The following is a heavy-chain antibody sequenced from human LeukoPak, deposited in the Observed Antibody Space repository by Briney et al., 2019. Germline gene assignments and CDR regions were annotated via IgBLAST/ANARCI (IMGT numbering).Heavy chain of an antibody. CDR2: IIPIFGTA. CDR3: ARVYAGYSYGNNWYFDL. Sequence: ASVKVSCKASGGTFSSYAISWVRQAPGQGLEWMGGIIPIFGTANYAQKFQGRVTITADESTSTAYMELSSPRSEDTAVYCCARVYAGYSYGNNWYFDLWGRGTLVTVSS. J-gene: IGHJ2*01. CDR1: GGTFSSYA. V-gene: IGHV1-69*13. D-gene: IGHD5-18*01.